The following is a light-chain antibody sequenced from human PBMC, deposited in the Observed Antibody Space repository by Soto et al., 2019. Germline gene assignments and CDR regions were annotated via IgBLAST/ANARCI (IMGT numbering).Light chain of an antibody. Sequence: EIVLTQSPATLSLSPGERATLACRASQSVSAYLAWYQHKPGQAPRLLIYDASNRATGIPARFSGSGSGTDFTLTINSLEPEDFAVYYCQHRSNWPRTFGQGTKVEIK. CDR3: QHRSNWPRT. V-gene: IGKV3-11*01. CDR2: DAS. J-gene: IGKJ1*01. CDR1: QSVSAY.